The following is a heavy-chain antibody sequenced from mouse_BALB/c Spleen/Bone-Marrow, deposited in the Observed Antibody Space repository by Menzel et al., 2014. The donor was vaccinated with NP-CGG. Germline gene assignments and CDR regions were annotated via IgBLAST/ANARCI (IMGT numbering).Heavy chain of an antibody. Sequence: EVKLMESGGGLVQPGGSLRLSCAASGFTFTDYHMSWVRQPPGKALEWLGFIRNKANSYTTYYSASVKGRFTVSRDNSQSILYLQINTLRAEDSATYYCARDENVGIYWYFDVWGAGTTVTVSS. CDR3: ARDENVGIYWYFDV. V-gene: IGHV7-3*02. J-gene: IGHJ1*01. CDR2: IRNKANSYTT. CDR1: GFTFTDYH.